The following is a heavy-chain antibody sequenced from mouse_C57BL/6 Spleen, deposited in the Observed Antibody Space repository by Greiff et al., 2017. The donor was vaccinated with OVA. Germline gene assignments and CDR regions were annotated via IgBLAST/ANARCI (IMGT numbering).Heavy chain of an antibody. Sequence: VQGVESGPGLVQPSQSLSITCTVSGFSLTSYGVHWVRQSPGKGLEWLGVIWSGGSTDYNAAFISRLSISKDNSKSQVFFKMNSLQADDTAIYYCARNLGLTTGVEGYFDVWGTGTTVTVSS. CDR2: IWSGGST. J-gene: IGHJ1*03. V-gene: IGHV2-2*01. CDR1: GFSLTSYG. D-gene: IGHD1-1*01. CDR3: ARNLGLTTGVEGYFDV.